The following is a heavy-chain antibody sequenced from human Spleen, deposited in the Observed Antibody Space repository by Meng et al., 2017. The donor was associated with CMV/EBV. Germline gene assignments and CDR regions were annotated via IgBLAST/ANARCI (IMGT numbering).Heavy chain of an antibody. CDR2: ISHSGRT. J-gene: IGHJ4*02. CDR3: ARGRTDFDS. Sequence: LSLTGAVYGESLTDYCGSWIRQSPEKGLEWIGDISHSGRTNYNPSLKSRVTISVDTSNNQFFLTVTSVTAADTAVYYCARGRTDFDSWGQGTLVTVSS. V-gene: IGHV4-34*01. CDR1: GESLTDYC. D-gene: IGHD1-14*01.